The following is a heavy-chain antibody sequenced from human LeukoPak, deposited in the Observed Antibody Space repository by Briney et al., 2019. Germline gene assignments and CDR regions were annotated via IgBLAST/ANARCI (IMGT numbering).Heavy chain of an antibody. CDR1: GGSFSGYY. V-gene: IGHV4-34*01. J-gene: IGHJ5*02. D-gene: IGHD3-9*01. CDR3: ARGLQRYFVPNCFDP. CDR2: INHSGST. Sequence: SETLSLTCAVYGGSFSGYYWSWIRQPPGKGLEWIGEINHSGSTIYNPSPKSRLPITVETYQNHFPLMQNPVTAADTAVYYWARGLQRYFVPNCFDPWGQGTLVTVSS.